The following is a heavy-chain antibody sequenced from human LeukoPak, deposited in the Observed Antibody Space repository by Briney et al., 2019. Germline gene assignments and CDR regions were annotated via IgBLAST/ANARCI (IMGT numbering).Heavy chain of an antibody. V-gene: IGHV5-51*01. J-gene: IGHJ4*02. Sequence: GESLKISCKGSGYGFRSYWLGWVRQMPGKGLEYMGIICPGDSDTRYSQSFQGQVTISADKSITTAYLQWSSLKASDTAMYYCARHTTVGGSLRFDYWGQGTLVSVSS. CDR1: GYGFRSYW. CDR3: ARHTTVGGSLRFDY. D-gene: IGHD4-23*01. CDR2: ICPGDSDT.